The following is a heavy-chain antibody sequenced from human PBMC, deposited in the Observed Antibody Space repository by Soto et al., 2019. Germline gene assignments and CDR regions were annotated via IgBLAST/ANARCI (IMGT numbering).Heavy chain of an antibody. CDR1: GGSISSGGYY. V-gene: IGHV4-31*03. D-gene: IGHD2-2*01. Sequence: SETLSLTCTVSGGSISSGGYYWSWIRQHPGKGLEWIGYIYYSGSTYYNPSLKSRVTISVDTSKNQFSLKLSSVTAADTAVYYCARSRYCSSTSCSDGMDVWGQGTTVTVSS. CDR3: ARSRYCSSTSCSDGMDV. CDR2: IYYSGST. J-gene: IGHJ6*02.